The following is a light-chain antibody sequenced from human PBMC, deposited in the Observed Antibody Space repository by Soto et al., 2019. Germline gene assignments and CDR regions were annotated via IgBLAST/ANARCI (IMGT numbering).Light chain of an antibody. V-gene: IGLV2-14*01. Sequence: QSALTQPASVSGSTGQSITISCNGGRSDVGGHNVVSWFQQQPGKAPKFLIYGVSNQPSGISNRFSGSKSGNSASLTIAGLLPEGAADYYCISYTTRFHGLFGGGTKLTVL. CDR2: GVS. J-gene: IGLJ3*02. CDR1: RSDVGGHNV. CDR3: ISYTTRFHGL.